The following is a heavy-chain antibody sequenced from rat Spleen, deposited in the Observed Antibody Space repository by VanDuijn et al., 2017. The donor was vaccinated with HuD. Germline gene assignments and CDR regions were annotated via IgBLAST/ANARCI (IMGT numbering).Heavy chain of an antibody. D-gene: IGHD1-12*02. CDR2: INRAGTT. CDR1: GHSITSSYR. V-gene: IGHV3-3*01. CDR3: ARSDGVHYYLPFAD. J-gene: IGHJ3*01. Sequence: EVQLQESRPGLVKPSQSLSLTCSVTGHSITSSYRWNWIRKLPGNKLEWMGYINRAGTTNYNPSLKSRISITRDTSKNQFFVQVNSITAEDTATYYCARSDGVHYYLPFADWGQGTLVTVSS.